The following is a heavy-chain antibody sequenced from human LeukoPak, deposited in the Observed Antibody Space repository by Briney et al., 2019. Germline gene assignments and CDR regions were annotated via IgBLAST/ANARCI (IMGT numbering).Heavy chain of an antibody. D-gene: IGHD6-19*01. CDR1: GGSLSSYY. V-gene: IGHV4-59*01. CDR3: ARSTRSGPPDY. J-gene: IGHJ4*02. Sequence: SETLSLTWIVSGGSLSSYYWSWIRQPPGKGLEWDGYIYYSGSTNYNPSHKSRVIISVDTSKNQFSLKLSSVTAADAAVYYCARSTRSGPPDYWGQGTLVTVSS. CDR2: IYYSGST.